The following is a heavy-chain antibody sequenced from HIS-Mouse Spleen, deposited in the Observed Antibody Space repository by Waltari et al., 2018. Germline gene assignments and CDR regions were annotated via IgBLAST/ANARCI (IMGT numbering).Heavy chain of an antibody. J-gene: IGHJ4*02. CDR3: ARGPGIAAAGTNY. V-gene: IGHV3-33*01. Sequence: QVQLVESGGGVVQPGRSLRLSCAASGFPFSSYGMPWVRRAPGKGLEWVAVIWYDGSNKYYADSVKGRFTISRDNSKNTLYLQMNSLRAEDTAVYYCARGPGIAAAGTNYWGQGTLVTVSS. CDR2: IWYDGSNK. D-gene: IGHD6-13*01. CDR1: GFPFSSYG.